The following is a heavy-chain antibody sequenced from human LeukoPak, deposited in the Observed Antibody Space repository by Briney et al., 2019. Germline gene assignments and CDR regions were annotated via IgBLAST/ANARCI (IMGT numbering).Heavy chain of an antibody. J-gene: IGHJ4*02. Sequence: GGSLRLSCAASGFTFSSYGMPWVRQAPGKGLEWVAVIWYDGSNKYYADSVKGRFTISRDNSKNTLYLQMNSLRAEDTAVYYCAREVPDYDFWSGYHYFDYWGQGTLVTVSS. CDR3: AREVPDYDFWSGYHYFDY. CDR2: IWYDGSNK. V-gene: IGHV3-33*01. CDR1: GFTFSSYG. D-gene: IGHD3-3*01.